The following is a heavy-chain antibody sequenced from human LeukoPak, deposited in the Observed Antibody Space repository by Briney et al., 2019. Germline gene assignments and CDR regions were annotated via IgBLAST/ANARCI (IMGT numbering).Heavy chain of an antibody. CDR1: GGSISSGSYY. CDR3: ASSALSYSSGWYGVENWFDP. CDR2: IYTSGST. Sequence: SETLSLTCTVSGGSISSGSYYWSWIRQPAGKGLEWIGRIYTSGSTNYNPSLKSRVTISIDTSKNQFSLKLSPVTAADTAVYYCASSALSYSSGWYGVENWFDPWGQGTLVTVSS. J-gene: IGHJ5*02. V-gene: IGHV4-61*02. D-gene: IGHD6-19*01.